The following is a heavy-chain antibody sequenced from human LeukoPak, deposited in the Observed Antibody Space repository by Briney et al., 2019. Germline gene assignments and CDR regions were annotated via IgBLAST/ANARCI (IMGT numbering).Heavy chain of an antibody. V-gene: IGHV3-30*14. CDR2: ISYDGSNK. J-gene: IGHJ4*02. D-gene: IGHD4-23*01. Sequence: PGRSLRLSCAASGFTFSSYAMHWVRQAPGKGLEWVAVISYDGSNKYYADSVKGRFTISRDNSKNTLYLQMNNLRAEDTAVYYCGRANGGNMWRGHYFDYWGQGTLVTVSS. CDR1: GFTFSSYA. CDR3: GRANGGNMWRGHYFDY.